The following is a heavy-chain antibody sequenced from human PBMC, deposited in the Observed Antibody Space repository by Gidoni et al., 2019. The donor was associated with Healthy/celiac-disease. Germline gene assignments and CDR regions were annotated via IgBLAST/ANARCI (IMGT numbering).Heavy chain of an antibody. J-gene: IGHJ2*01. CDR3: ARDYYDSSGYYPHHDCYFDL. D-gene: IGHD3-22*01. CDR2: NYYSGST. V-gene: IGHV4-59*01. Sequence: QVQLQESGPGLVKPSETLSLTCTVAGGSISSYYWSWIRRPPGKGLEWIGYNYYSGSTNYNPSLKSRVTISVDTSKNQFSLKLSSVTAADTAVYYCARDYYDSSGYYPHHDCYFDLWGRGTLVTVSS. CDR1: GGSISSYY.